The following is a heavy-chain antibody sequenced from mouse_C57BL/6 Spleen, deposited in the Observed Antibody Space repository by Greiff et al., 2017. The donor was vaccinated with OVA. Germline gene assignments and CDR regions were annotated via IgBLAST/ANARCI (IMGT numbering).Heavy chain of an antibody. D-gene: IGHD2-5*01. CDR3: ARVYSNYVTAMDY. CDR2: INYDGSST. CDR1: GFTFSDYY. Sequence: EVQLVESEGGLVQPGSSMKLSCTASGFTFSDYYMAWVRQVPEKGLEWVANINYDGSSTYYLDSLKSRFIISRDNAKNILYLQMSSLKSEDTATYYCARVYSNYVTAMDYWGQGTSVTVSS. V-gene: IGHV5-16*01. J-gene: IGHJ4*01.